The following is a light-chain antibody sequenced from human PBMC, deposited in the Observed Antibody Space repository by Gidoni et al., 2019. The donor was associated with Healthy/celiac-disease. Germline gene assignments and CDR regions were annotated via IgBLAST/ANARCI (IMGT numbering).Light chain of an antibody. CDR3: QQRSNWPLT. J-gene: IGKJ5*01. CDR2: DAS. V-gene: IGKV3-11*01. Sequence: EIVLTQAPATLSLSPGERDTLSCRASQSVSSYLAWYQPKPGQAPRLLIYDASNRATGIPARFSGSGSGTDFTLTISSLEPEDFAVYYCQQRSNWPLTFGQGTRLEIK. CDR1: QSVSSY.